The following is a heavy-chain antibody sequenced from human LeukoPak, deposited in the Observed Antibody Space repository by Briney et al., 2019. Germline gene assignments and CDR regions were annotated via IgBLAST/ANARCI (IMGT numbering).Heavy chain of an antibody. V-gene: IGHV3-30*03. CDR2: ISYDGNNE. Sequence: GRSLRLSCAASGFTFSRYAMHWVRQAPGKGLEWVAVISYDGNNEFYADSVKGRFIISRDNSKNTLYLQMNSLRAEDTAVYYCARAEYYDSSGPTGYDYWGQGTLVTVSS. CDR3: ARAEYYDSSGPTGYDY. J-gene: IGHJ4*02. D-gene: IGHD3-22*01. CDR1: GFTFSRYA.